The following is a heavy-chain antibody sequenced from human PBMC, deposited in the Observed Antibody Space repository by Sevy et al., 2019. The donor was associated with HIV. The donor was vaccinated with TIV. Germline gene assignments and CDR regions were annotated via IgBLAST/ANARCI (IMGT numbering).Heavy chain of an antibody. CDR3: SKDSWIPSFGLIIRNFDF. J-gene: IGHJ4*02. CDR2: VSGETDTT. V-gene: IGHV3-23*01. Sequence: GGSLRLSCVASGFAFRSYAMSWVRQAPGKGLEWISTVSGETDTTFYADSVKGRFTISRDTSKNTLYLQMNSLRADDTVTYCASKDSWIPSFGLIIRNFDFWGRGTLVTVSS. CDR1: GFAFRSYA. D-gene: IGHD3-3*01.